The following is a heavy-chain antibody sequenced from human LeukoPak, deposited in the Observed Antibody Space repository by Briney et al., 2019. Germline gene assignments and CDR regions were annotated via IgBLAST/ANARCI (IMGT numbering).Heavy chain of an antibody. CDR3: ARGRFVLVPSLERWYFDL. Sequence: GGSLRLSCTASGFTLRNYDMHWVRQTTEKGLEWVSGIGTEDDTFYPDPVKGRFTISRENAKNSFYLQMNSLRAGDTAVYYCARGRFVLVPSLERWYFDLWGRGTLATVSS. CDR2: IGTEDDT. CDR1: GFTLRNYD. D-gene: IGHD2-8*02. J-gene: IGHJ2*01. V-gene: IGHV3-13*01.